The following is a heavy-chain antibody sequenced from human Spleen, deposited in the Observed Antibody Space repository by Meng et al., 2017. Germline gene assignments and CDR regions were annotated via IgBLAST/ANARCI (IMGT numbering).Heavy chain of an antibody. CDR1: GFTFSSYA. CDR2: ISGSGGST. D-gene: IGHD4-17*01. Sequence: GESLKISCAASGFTFSSYAMSWVRQAPGKGLEWVSAISGSGGSTYYADSVKGRFTISRDNAKNSLYLQMNSLRAEDTAVYYCAGLRGGFDYWGQGTLVTVSS. V-gene: IGHV3-23*01. CDR3: AGLRGGFDY. J-gene: IGHJ4*02.